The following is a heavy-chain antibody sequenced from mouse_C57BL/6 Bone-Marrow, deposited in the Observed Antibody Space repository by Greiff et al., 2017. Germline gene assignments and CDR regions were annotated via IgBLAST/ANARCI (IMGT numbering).Heavy chain of an antibody. CDR3: ARDGLTYGSPYYYDMDY. CDR1: GFTFSSYA. CDR2: ISDGGSYT. V-gene: IGHV5-4*01. Sequence: DVQLVESGGGLVKPGGSLKLSCAASGFTFSSYAMSWVRQTPEQRLEWVATISDGGSYTYYPDNVKGRFTISRDNAKNNLYLQMSQLKSEDTAMYYCARDGLTYGSPYYYDMDYWGQGTSVTVSS. J-gene: IGHJ4*01. D-gene: IGHD1-1*01.